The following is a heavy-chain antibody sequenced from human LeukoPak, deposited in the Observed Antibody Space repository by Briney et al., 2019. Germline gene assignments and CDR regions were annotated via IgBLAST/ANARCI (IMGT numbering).Heavy chain of an antibody. CDR2: ITGSRGTT. CDR1: GFNFSNYA. J-gene: IGHJ3*02. Sequence: GGSLRLSCAASGFNFSNYAMSWVRQASGRGLEWVSSITGSRGTTHYADSVKGRFTISRDDSRNALFLQMNSLRAEDTALYYCTRDPNGAYLGAFEMWGPGTKVTVSS. CDR3: TRDPNGAYLGAFEM. D-gene: IGHD4-17*01. V-gene: IGHV3-23*01.